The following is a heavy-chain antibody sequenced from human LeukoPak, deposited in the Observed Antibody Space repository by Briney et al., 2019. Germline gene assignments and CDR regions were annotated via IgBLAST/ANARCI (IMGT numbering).Heavy chain of an antibody. V-gene: IGHV1-2*02. J-gene: IGHJ4*02. CDR3: ARDLGSGWIIVDY. D-gene: IGHD6-19*01. CDR2: INPNSGGT. Sequence: ASVTVSCTASGYTFTGYYIHWVRQAPGQGLEWMGWINPNSGGTNSAQTFQGRVTLTRDTSISTAYLELSSLRSDDTAVYYCARDLGSGWIIVDYWGQGTLVTVSS. CDR1: GYTFTGYY.